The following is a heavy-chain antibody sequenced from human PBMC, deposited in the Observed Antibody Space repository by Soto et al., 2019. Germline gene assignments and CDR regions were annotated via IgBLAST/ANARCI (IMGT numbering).Heavy chain of an antibody. Sequence: QVQLQESGPGLVKPSQTLSLTCTVSGGSISSGGYYWSWIRQHPGKGLEWIGYIYYSGSTYYNPSLKSRVTISVDTSKNRFSLKLSSVMAAATAVYYSARGWVTMVRGVIITEKFDPWGQGTLVTVSS. CDR1: GGSISSGGYY. J-gene: IGHJ5*02. CDR2: IYYSGST. CDR3: ARGWVTMVRGVIITEKFDP. V-gene: IGHV4-31*03. D-gene: IGHD3-10*01.